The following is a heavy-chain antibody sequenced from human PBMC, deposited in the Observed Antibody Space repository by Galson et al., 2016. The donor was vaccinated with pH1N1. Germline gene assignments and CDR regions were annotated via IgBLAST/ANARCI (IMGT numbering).Heavy chain of an antibody. Sequence: SLRLSCAASGFTFRTYAMHWVRQAPGKGLEYVSGINNLGGSTYYANSVKGRFTISRDNAKNTLYLQMGSLRPEDMAVYYCAREDCYESSGFGYWGQGTRVTVSS. D-gene: IGHD3-22*01. CDR1: GFTFRTYA. V-gene: IGHV3-64*01. J-gene: IGHJ4*02. CDR2: INNLGGST. CDR3: AREDCYESSGFGY.